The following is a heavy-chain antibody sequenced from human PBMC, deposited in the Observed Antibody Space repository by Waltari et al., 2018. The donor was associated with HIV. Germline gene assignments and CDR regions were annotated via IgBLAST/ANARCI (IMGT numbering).Heavy chain of an antibody. CDR3: ARITMVRGVLDAFDI. CDR2: INPNSGGT. Sequence: QVQLVQSGAEVKKPGASVKVSCKASGYTFTGYYMHWVRQAPGQGLEWMGRINPNSGGTNYAQKFQGRVTMTRDTSISTAYMELSRLRSDDTAVYYCARITMVRGVLDAFDIWGQGTMVTVSS. D-gene: IGHD3-10*01. J-gene: IGHJ3*02. CDR1: GYTFTGYY. V-gene: IGHV1-2*06.